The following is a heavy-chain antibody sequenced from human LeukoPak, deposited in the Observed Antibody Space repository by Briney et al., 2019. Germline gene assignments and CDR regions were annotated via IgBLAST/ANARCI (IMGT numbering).Heavy chain of an antibody. CDR3: ARRAYDVTWYFDY. V-gene: IGHV4-4*02. CDR1: GDSISTNHW. J-gene: IGHJ4*02. CDR2: INHSGST. Sequence: SETLSLTCAVSGDSISTNHWWSWVRQPPGKGLEWIGEINHSGSTNYNPSLKSRVTISVDTSKNQFSLKLSSVTAADTAVYFCARRAYDVTWYFDYWGRGALVTVSS. D-gene: IGHD3-16*01.